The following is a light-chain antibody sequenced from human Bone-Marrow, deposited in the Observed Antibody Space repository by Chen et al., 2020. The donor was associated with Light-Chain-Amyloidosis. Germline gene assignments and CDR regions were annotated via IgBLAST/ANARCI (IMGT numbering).Light chain of an antibody. CDR1: QSLLHSDGKTY. Sequence: IVMTQTPLSLSVTHGQPASISCKSSQSLLHSDGKTYLYWYLQKPGQSPQLLIYEVSSRLSGVPDRVSGSGSGTDFTLKISRVEAEDVGVYYCMQGIHVPLTFGGGTKVEIK. V-gene: IGKV2-29*03. CDR3: MQGIHVPLT. J-gene: IGKJ4*01. CDR2: EVS.